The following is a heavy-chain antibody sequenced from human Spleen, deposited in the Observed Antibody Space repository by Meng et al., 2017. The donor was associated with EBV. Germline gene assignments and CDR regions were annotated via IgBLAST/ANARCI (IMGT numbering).Heavy chain of an antibody. D-gene: IGHD3-3*01. J-gene: IGHJ5*02. Sequence: QVQPQESGPRLVRPSQTLSLTCAVSGGSISTGCYFWSWIRQPPGKGLEWIGYIYYSGDTYYSPSLKSRLTVSVDRSKNQFSLKLTSVTAADTAVYYCARGSWGGYFNYFDPWGQGTLVTVSS. CDR1: GGSISTGCYF. CDR3: ARGSWGGYFNYFDP. CDR2: IYYSGDT. V-gene: IGHV4-30-4*01.